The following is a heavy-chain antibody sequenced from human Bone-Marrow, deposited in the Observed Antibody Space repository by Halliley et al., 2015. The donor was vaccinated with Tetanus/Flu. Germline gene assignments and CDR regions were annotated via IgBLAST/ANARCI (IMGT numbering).Heavy chain of an antibody. D-gene: IGHD3-22*01. CDR3: ARRRADSSGHSSFDY. CDR2: IYYDGSA. Sequence: TLSLTCTVSGGSINTAGYYWSWIRQHPGKGLEWIGYIYYDGSAYYNPSLKSRLTISLDTSKNQFSLRLSSVTAADAAVYFCARRRADSSGHSSFDYWAQGTLVPVSS. J-gene: IGHJ4*02. CDR1: GGSINTAGYY. V-gene: IGHV4-31*03.